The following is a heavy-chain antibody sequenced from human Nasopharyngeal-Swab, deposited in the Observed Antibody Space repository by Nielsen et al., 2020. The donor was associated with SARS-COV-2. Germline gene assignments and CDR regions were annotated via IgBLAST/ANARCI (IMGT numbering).Heavy chain of an antibody. D-gene: IGHD3-16*01. CDR2: IGDKDHNYAT. Sequence: GGSLRLSCAASGFIFSASAIHGVRKASGKGLKGVGRIGDKDHNYATTYGASVQGRFTISRDNSRNILYLHINSLRAEDTAVYYCAKGGKSGHNGPIDYWGQGTLVTVSS. CDR3: AKGGKSGHNGPIDY. CDR1: GFIFSASA. J-gene: IGHJ4*02. V-gene: IGHV3-73*01.